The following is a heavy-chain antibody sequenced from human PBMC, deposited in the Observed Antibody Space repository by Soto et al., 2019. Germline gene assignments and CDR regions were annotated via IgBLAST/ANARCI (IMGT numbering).Heavy chain of an antibody. D-gene: IGHD3-9*01. Sequence: VQLVQSGAEVKKPGASVKVSCKASGYTFTSYGISWVRQAPGQGLERRGWINDYNGNTKYAQKLQGRVTMTTDTSTSETYMELRSLRSDDTALYYCARVRYGGQGGYFDYWGQGTLVTVST. J-gene: IGHJ4*02. CDR2: INDYNGNT. CDR3: ARVRYGGQGGYFDY. CDR1: GYTFTSYG. V-gene: IGHV1-18*01.